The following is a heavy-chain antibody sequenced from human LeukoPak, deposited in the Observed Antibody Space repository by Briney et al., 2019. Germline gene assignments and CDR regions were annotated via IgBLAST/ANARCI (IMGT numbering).Heavy chain of an antibody. Sequence: GGSLRLSCEASGFTFNTYSMNWARQAPGKGLEWVSSIDSSGGYMFYADSVKGGFIISRDNAKDSLYLQMNSLRAEDTAVYYCAKDEGAYDSSGYYQSAVDYWGQGTLVTVS. V-gene: IGHV3-21*06. CDR2: IDSSGGYM. CDR1: GFTFNTYS. J-gene: IGHJ4*02. CDR3: AKDEGAYDSSGYYQSAVDY. D-gene: IGHD3-22*01.